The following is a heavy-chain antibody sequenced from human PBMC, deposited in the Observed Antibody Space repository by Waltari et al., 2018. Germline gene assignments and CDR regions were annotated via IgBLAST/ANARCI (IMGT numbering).Heavy chain of an antibody. CDR3: AKGSVAVYFDY. CDR2: ISYDGSNK. J-gene: IGHJ4*02. D-gene: IGHD6-19*01. V-gene: IGHV3-30*18. Sequence: VAVISYDGSNKYYADSVKGRFTISRDNSKNTLYLQMNSLRAEDTAVYYCAKGSVAVYFDYWGQGTLVTVSS.